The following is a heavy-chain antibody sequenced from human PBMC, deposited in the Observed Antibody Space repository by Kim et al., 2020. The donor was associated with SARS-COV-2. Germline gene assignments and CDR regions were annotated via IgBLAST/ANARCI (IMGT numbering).Heavy chain of an antibody. J-gene: IGHJ4*02. CDR2: TYYRSKWYN. V-gene: IGHV6-1*01. CDR1: GDSVSSNSFA. D-gene: IGHD7-27*01. CDR3: ARADWGRFDY. Sequence: SQTLSLTCAISGDSVSSNSFAWNWIRQSPSRGLEWLGRTYYRSKWYNDYALSVRGRITVNPDTSKNQFSLHLNSVTPEDTAVYFCARADWGRFDYWGQGTLVTVSS.